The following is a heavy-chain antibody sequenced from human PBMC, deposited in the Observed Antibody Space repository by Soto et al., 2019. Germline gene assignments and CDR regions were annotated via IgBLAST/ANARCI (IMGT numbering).Heavy chain of an antibody. CDR1: GGSISSGGYY. Sequence: QVQLQESGPGLVKPSQTLSLTCTVSGGSISSGGYYWSWIRQHPGKGLEWIGYIYNSVSTYYNPSLKRRVTISADTTKHQFSLKSSSVTAADTAVYYCARDPAPWGQGTLVTVSS. J-gene: IGHJ5*02. CDR2: IYNSVST. V-gene: IGHV4-31*03. CDR3: ARDPAP.